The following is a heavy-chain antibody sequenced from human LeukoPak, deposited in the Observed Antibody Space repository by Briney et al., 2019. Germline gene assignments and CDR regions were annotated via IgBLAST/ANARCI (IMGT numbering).Heavy chain of an antibody. D-gene: IGHD2-2*02. CDR3: AAINMAQFPIRVT. J-gene: IGHJ4*02. Sequence: GGSLRLSCAASGFTFSGYGMHWVRQAPGKGLEWVSFIRYDGSDKYYADSVKGRFTISRDNSKNTLYLQMNSLRAEDTAVYYCAAINMAQFPIRVTWVQGTRVSVS. V-gene: IGHV3-30*02. CDR1: GFTFSGYG. CDR2: IRYDGSDK.